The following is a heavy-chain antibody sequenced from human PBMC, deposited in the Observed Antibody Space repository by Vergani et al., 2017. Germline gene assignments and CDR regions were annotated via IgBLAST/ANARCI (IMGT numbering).Heavy chain of an antibody. V-gene: IGHV3-7*01. CDR2: IKQDGSEK. CDR3: AREGSSWYF. Sequence: VQLVESGGGLVKPGGSLRLSCAASGFTFSDYYMSWVRQAPGKGLEWVANIKQDGSEKYYVDSVKGRFTISRDNAKNSLYLQMNSLRAEDTAVYYCAREGSSWYFWGQGTLVTVSS. J-gene: IGHJ4*02. D-gene: IGHD6-13*01. CDR1: GFTFSDYY.